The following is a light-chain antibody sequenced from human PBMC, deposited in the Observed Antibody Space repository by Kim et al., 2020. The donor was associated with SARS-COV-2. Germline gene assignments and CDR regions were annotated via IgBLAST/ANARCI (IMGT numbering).Light chain of an antibody. CDR1: QGIRND. Sequence: ACVGDRVTITCRASQGIRNDLGWYQQKPGKAPKLLIYAASSLQSGVPSRFSGSGSGTDFTLTISSLQPEDFATYYCLQDYNYPPTFGQGTKVDIK. CDR3: LQDYNYPPT. V-gene: IGKV1-6*01. J-gene: IGKJ1*01. CDR2: AAS.